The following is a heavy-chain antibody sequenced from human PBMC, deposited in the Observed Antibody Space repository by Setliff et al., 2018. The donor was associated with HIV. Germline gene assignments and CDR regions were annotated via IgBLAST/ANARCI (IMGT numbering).Heavy chain of an antibody. CDR3: ARSIIRPYSSGWPWYFDY. D-gene: IGHD6-19*01. CDR1: GFTFSSYS. V-gene: IGHV3-21*01. Sequence: GGSLRLSCAASGFTFSSYSMNWVRQAPGKGLEWVSSISSSSYIYYADSVKGRFTISRDNAKNSLSLQVNSLRAEDTAVYYCARSIIRPYSSGWPWYFDYWGQGTLVTVSS. J-gene: IGHJ4*02. CDR2: ISSSSYI.